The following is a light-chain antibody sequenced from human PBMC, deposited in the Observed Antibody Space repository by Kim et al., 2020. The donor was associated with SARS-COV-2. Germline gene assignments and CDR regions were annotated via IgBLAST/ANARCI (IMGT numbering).Light chain of an antibody. J-gene: IGKJ4*01. CDR2: GAS. V-gene: IGKV3-20*01. Sequence: VSPGERATLSCRANQSISSNYLAWYQQKPGQTPRLLIYGASSRATGIPDRFSGSGSGTDFTLTISRLEPEDFAVYYCQQYGGSARFGGGTKVDIK. CDR3: QQYGGSAR. CDR1: QSISSNY.